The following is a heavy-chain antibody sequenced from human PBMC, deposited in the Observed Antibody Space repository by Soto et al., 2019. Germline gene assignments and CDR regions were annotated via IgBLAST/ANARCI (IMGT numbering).Heavy chain of an antibody. CDR3: ARLIPGAYYDILTGYSLYYYYYMDV. V-gene: IGHV4-34*01. D-gene: IGHD3-9*01. J-gene: IGHJ6*03. Sequence: SETLSLTCAVYGGSFSGYYWSWIRQPPGKGLEWIGEINHSGSTNYNPSLKSRVTISVDTSKNQFSLKLSSVTAADTAVYYCARLIPGAYYDILTGYSLYYYYYMDVWGKGTTVTVSS. CDR2: INHSGST. CDR1: GGSFSGYY.